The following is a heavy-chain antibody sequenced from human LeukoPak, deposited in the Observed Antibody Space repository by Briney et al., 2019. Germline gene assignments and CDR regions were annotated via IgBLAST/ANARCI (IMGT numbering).Heavy chain of an antibody. J-gene: IGHJ4*02. Sequence: ASVKVSCKASGGTFSSYAISWVRQAPGQGLEWMGWISAYNGNTNYAQKLQGRVTMTTDTSTSTAYMELRSLRSDDTAVYYCARSLYSGYDYYWGQGTLVTVSS. V-gene: IGHV1-18*01. CDR3: ARSLYSGYDYY. CDR1: GGTFSSYA. D-gene: IGHD5-12*01. CDR2: ISAYNGNT.